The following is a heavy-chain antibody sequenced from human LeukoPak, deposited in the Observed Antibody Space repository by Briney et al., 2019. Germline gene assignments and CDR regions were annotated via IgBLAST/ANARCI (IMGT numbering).Heavy chain of an antibody. D-gene: IGHD4-23*01. CDR3: ARTRPYGGTGAHFDY. V-gene: IGHV1-46*01. Sequence: ASVKVPCKASGYTFTSYYMHWVRQAPGQGLEWMGIINPSGGSTSYAQKFQGRVTMTRDTSTSTVYMELSSLRSEDTAVYYCARTRPYGGTGAHFDYWGQGTLVTVSS. J-gene: IGHJ4*02. CDR1: GYTFTSYY. CDR2: INPSGGST.